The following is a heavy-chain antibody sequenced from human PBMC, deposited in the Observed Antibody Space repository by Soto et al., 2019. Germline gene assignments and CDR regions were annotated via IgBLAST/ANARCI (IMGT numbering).Heavy chain of an antibody. CDR2: ISSSSSRI. D-gene: IGHD3-10*01. V-gene: IGHV3-21*01. Sequence: LRLSCAVSGFTFSSYSMNWVRQAPGKGLEWVSSISSSSSRIYYADSVKGRFTISRDNAKNSLYLQMNSLRAEDTAVYYCARGGSPSDYWGQGTLVTVS. CDR1: GFTFSSYS. J-gene: IGHJ4*02. CDR3: ARGGSPSDY.